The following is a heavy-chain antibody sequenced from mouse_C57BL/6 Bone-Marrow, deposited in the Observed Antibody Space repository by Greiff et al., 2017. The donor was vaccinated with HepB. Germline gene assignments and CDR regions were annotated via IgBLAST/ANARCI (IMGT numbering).Heavy chain of an antibody. CDR2: IDPSDSET. CDR1: GYTFTSYW. J-gene: IGHJ1*03. CDR3: ARSDYYGSSSLDV. D-gene: IGHD1-1*01. V-gene: IGHV1-52*01. Sequence: QVQLQQPGAELVRPGSSVKLSCKASGYTFTSYWIHWVKQRPIQGLEWIGNIDPSDSETHYNQKFKDKATLTVDKSSSTAYMQLSSLTSEDSAVYYCARSDYYGSSSLDVWGTGTTVTVSS.